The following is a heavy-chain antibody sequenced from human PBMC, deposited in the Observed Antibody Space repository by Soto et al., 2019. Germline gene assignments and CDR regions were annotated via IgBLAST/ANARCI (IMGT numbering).Heavy chain of an antibody. CDR3: TTPLVPAAIYYYGRDL. J-gene: IGHJ6*02. V-gene: IGHV3-15*01. CDR1: GFTFSNAW. D-gene: IGHD2-2*02. CDR2: IKSKTDGGTT. Sequence: GGSLRLSCAASGFTFSNAWMSCVRQAPGKGLEWVGRIKSKTDGGTTDYAAPVKGRFTISRDDSKNTLYLQMNSLKTEDTAVYYCTTPLVPAAIYYYGRDLWGQENTGTASS.